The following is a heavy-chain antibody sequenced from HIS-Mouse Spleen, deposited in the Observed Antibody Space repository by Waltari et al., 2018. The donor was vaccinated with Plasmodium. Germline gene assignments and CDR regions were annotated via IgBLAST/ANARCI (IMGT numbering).Heavy chain of an antibody. CDR2: NNPNSGGT. CDR3: ARVLGYKAAAGTFVEYFQH. Sequence: QVQLVQSGAEVKKPGASVKVSCKASGYTFTGYDMHWVRQAPGQGLEWMGWNNPNSGGTNYAQKFQGRVTRTRDTSISNAYVELSRLRSDDTAVYYCARVLGYKAAAGTFVEYFQHWGQGTLVTVSS. CDR1: GYTFTGYD. D-gene: IGHD6-13*01. V-gene: IGHV1-2*02. J-gene: IGHJ1*01.